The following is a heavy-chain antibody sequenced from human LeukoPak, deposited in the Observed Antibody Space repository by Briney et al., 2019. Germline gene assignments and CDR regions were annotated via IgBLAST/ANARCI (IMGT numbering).Heavy chain of an antibody. D-gene: IGHD6-6*01. V-gene: IGHV3-74*01. CDR3: ARGGPIAARPYYYYYYYMDV. Sequence: GGSLRLSCAASGFTFSSYWMNWVRQAPGKGLVWVSRINTDGSNTSYADSVKGRFTISRDNAKNTLYLQMNSLRAEDTAVYYCARGGPIAARPYYYYYYYMDVWGKGTTVTVSS. CDR1: GFTFSSYW. J-gene: IGHJ6*03. CDR2: INTDGSNT.